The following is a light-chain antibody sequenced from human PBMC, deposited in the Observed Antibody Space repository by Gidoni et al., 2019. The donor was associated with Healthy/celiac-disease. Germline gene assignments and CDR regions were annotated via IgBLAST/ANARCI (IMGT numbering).Light chain of an antibody. J-gene: IGKJ1*01. CDR2: GAS. V-gene: IGKV3-15*01. CDR1: QSVSSN. CDR3: QQYNNWPRT. Sequence: IIMLQSPATLSVSPGERATLSCRASQSVSSNLAWYQQKPGQAPRLLIYGASTRATGIPARFSGSESGTEFTLTISSLQSEDFAVYYCQQYNNWPRTFGQGTKVEIK.